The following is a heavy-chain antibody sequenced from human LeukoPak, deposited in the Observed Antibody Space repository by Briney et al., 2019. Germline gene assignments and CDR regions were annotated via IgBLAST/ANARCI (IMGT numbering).Heavy chain of an antibody. CDR2: IYTSGST. D-gene: IGHD1-7*01. V-gene: IGHV4-4*07. CDR3: ARGGVPGLVGTKVRRPWFDP. J-gene: IGHJ5*02. Sequence: SETLSLTCTVSGASISSYFWTWIRQPAGKGLEWIGRIYTSGSTDYNPSLESRVTMSLDTSRNQFSLKLSTVTAADTAVYYCARGGVPGLVGTKVRRPWFDPWGQGTLVTVSS. CDR1: GASISSYF.